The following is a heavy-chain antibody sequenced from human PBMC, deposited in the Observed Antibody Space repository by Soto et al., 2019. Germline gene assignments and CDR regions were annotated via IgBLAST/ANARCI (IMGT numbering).Heavy chain of an antibody. V-gene: IGHV4-59*01. D-gene: IGHD4-17*01. J-gene: IGHJ5*02. Sequence: SETLSLTCTVSGGSISSYYWSWIRQPPGKGLEWIGYIYYSGSTNYNPSLKSRVTISVDTSKNQFSLKLSSVTAADTAVYYCGRDRDRDYDRFDPWGQGTLVTVSS. CDR1: GGSISSYY. CDR3: GRDRDRDYDRFDP. CDR2: IYYSGST.